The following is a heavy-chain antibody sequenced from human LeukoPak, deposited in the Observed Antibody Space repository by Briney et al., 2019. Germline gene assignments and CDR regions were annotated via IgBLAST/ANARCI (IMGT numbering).Heavy chain of an antibody. D-gene: IGHD3-3*01. CDR2: ISGSGDYT. CDR1: GFTFNNYA. Sequence: GGSLRLSCAASGFTFNNYAMSWVRRAPGKGLGWVSAISGSGDYTYSADSVKGRFTISRDNSKNTLYLRMNSLRAEDTAVYYCAKDLFSTIFGVVYNWGQGTLVTVSS. CDR3: AKDLFSTIFGVVYN. J-gene: IGHJ4*02. V-gene: IGHV3-23*01.